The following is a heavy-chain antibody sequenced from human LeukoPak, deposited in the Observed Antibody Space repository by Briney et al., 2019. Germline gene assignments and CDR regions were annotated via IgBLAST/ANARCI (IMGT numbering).Heavy chain of an antibody. J-gene: IGHJ4*02. CDR3: AKDPLVDSYPSPHY. CDR1: GFTFSSSA. V-gene: IGHV3-23*01. Sequence: GGSLRLSCAASGFTFSSSAMSWVRQAPGKGLEWVSAISGSGGSTYYADSVKGRFTISRDNSKNTLYLQMNSLRAEDTAVYYCAKDPLVDSYPSPHYWGQGTLVTVSS. D-gene: IGHD5-18*01. CDR2: ISGSGGST.